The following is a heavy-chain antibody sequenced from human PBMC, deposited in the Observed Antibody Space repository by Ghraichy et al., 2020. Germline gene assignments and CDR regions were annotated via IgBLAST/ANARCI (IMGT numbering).Heavy chain of an antibody. J-gene: IGHJ6*03. D-gene: IGHD2-15*01. CDR3: ARSGYCSGGYCYQLYYYYMDV. Sequence: SETLSLTCAVSGGSISSSNWWTWVRQPPGKGREWIGEIYHSGSSNYSPSLKSRVTISVDKSKNQFSLELSSVTAADTAVYYCARSGYCSGGYCYQLYYYYMDVWGKGATVTVSS. CDR1: GGSISSSNW. V-gene: IGHV4-4*02. CDR2: IYHSGSS.